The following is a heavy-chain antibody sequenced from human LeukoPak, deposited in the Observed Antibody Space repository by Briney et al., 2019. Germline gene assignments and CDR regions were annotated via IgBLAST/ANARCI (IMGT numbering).Heavy chain of an antibody. Sequence: SETLSLTCSVSGYSINSGYYWGWIRQPPGKGLEWIGSIYHSGSTNYNPSLKSRVTISVDKSKNQFSLKLSSVTAADTAVNYCARRFYDFWSGYLYCFDYWGQGTLVTVSS. V-gene: IGHV4-38-2*02. D-gene: IGHD3-3*01. CDR3: ARRFYDFWSGYLYCFDY. CDR2: IYHSGST. CDR1: GYSINSGYY. J-gene: IGHJ4*02.